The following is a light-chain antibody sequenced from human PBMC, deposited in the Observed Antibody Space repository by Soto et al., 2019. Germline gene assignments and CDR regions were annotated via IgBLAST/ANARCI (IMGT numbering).Light chain of an antibody. CDR3: TSYTSSSPCV. CDR2: EVS. J-gene: IGLJ1*01. V-gene: IGLV2-14*01. CDR1: SSDVGGYKY. Sequence: QSALTQPASVSGSPGQSITISCTGTSSDVGGYKYVSWYQQYPGKAPKLMMYEVSNRPSGVSNRFSGSKSGNTASLTISGPQAEDEADYYCTSYTSSSPCVFGTGTKVTVL.